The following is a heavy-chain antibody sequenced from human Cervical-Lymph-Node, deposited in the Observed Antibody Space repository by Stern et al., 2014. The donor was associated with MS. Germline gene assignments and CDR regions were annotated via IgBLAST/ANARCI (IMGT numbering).Heavy chain of an antibody. CDR2: TNPDTGSP. V-gene: IGHV7-4-1*02. Sequence: VQLEESGSELKKPGASVKISCKASGYIFTNYAIHWVRQAPGQGLEWMGWTNPDTGSPTYAQAFTGRFVFSLDTSVSTAYLQISSLKAEDTAVYYCASTVSAAAYWGQGTLVAVSS. CDR1: GYIFTNYA. CDR3: ASTVSAAAY. J-gene: IGHJ4*02. D-gene: IGHD6-25*01.